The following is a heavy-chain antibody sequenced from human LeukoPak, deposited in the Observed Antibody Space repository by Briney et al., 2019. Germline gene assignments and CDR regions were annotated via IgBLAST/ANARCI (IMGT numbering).Heavy chain of an antibody. V-gene: IGHV3-23*01. CDR2: FSGVGGRT. CDR3: AKDKKAKCGGDCYARH. Sequence: PGGSLRLSCAASGFTFSNYAMSWGRQGPGKGLEWGSGFSGVGGRTFYADSVKGRFTISRDYSKDTLFLQMNSLRHEDTAVYYCAKDKKAKCGGDCYARHWGQGTLVTVSS. CDR1: GFTFSNYA. D-gene: IGHD2-21*01. J-gene: IGHJ4*02.